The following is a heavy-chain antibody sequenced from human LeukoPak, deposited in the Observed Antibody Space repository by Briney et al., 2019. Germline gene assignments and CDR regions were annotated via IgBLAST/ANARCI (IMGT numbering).Heavy chain of an antibody. J-gene: IGHJ4*02. CDR1: GFTFSSYW. CDR2: IKQDGSEK. V-gene: IGHV3-7*01. CDR3: ARDSSGELLWFGEIDY. D-gene: IGHD3-10*01. Sequence: GGSLRLSCAASGFTFSSYWMSWVRQAPGKGLEWVANIKQDGSEKYYVDSVKGRFTISRDNAKNSLYLQMNSLRAEDTAVYYCARDSSGELLWFGEIDYWGQGTLVTVSS.